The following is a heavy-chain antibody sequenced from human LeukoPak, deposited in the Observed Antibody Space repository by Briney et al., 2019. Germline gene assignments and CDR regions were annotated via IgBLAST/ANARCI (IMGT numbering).Heavy chain of an antibody. V-gene: IGHV3-7*03. CDR1: GFTFSSYW. CDR2: IKQDGSEK. J-gene: IGHJ4*02. CDR3: AKSDYGDSAGYYFDY. Sequence: GGSLRLSCAASGFTFSSYWMSWVRQAPGKGLEWVANIKQDGSEKYYVDSVKGRFTISRDNAKNSLYLQMNSLSAEDTAVYFCAKSDYGDSAGYYFDYWGQGTLVTVSS. D-gene: IGHD4-17*01.